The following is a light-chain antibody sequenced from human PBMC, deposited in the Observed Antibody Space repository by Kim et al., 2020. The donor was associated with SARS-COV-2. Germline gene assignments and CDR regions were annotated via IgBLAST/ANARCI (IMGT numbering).Light chain of an antibody. CDR1: QTVTTNS. V-gene: IGKV3-20*01. Sequence: EIVLTQSPGTLCLSPGKRATLSCRASQTVTTNSLAWYQQKPGQAPRLLIFGTSSRATGIPDRFSGSGSGTDFTLTISRLEPEDFAVYYCQQFGSSYTFGQGTKLEI. CDR3: QQFGSSYT. J-gene: IGKJ2*01. CDR2: GTS.